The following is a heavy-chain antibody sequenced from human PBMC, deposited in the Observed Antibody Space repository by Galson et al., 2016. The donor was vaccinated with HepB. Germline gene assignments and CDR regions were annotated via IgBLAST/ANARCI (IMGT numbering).Heavy chain of an antibody. D-gene: IGHD3-10*02. Sequence: LSLTCNVSGASIFSSHWLSWVRQPPGKGLEWIGEIFYTGSSNYNPSLKSRVTISVDKTMTQFSLDLKSVTAADTAVYYCAREKVYSNSVRGGFEHWGQGSLVTVSS. CDR3: AREKVYSNSVRGGFEH. J-gene: IGHJ4*02. CDR2: IFYTGSS. CDR1: GASIFSSHW. V-gene: IGHV4-4*02.